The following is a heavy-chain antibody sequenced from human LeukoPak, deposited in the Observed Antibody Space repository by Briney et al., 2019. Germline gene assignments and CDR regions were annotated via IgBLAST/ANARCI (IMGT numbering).Heavy chain of an antibody. CDR3: ARLRFAGQLEHYIDY. Sequence: SETLSLTCTVSGGSISSYYWSWIRQPPGNGLEWIGYIYYRGSTNYNPSLKSRVTISADTSKNQFSLKLSSMTAADTAVYYCARLRFAGQLEHYIDYWGQGTLVTVSS. D-gene: IGHD6-13*01. J-gene: IGHJ4*02. V-gene: IGHV4-59*08. CDR2: IYYRGST. CDR1: GGSISSYY.